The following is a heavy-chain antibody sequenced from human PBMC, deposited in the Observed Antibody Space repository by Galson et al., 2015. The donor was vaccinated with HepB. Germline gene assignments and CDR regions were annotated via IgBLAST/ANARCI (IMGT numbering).Heavy chain of an antibody. Sequence: SLRLSCAASGFTFSDYYMSWIRQAPGKGLEWVSYISSSGSTIYYADSVKGRFTISRDNAKNSLYLQMNSLRAEDTAVYYCAGYSSGWYSPFDYWGQGTLVTVSS. D-gene: IGHD6-19*01. J-gene: IGHJ4*02. CDR1: GFTFSDYY. V-gene: IGHV3-11*01. CDR2: ISSSGSTI. CDR3: AGYSSGWYSPFDY.